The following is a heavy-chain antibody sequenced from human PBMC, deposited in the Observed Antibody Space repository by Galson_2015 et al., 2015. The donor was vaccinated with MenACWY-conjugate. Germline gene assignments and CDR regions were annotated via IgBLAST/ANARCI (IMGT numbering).Heavy chain of an antibody. CDR2: ISTRSST. D-gene: IGHD1-14*01. Sequence: SLRLSCAGSGFTFSDYYMSWVRQAPGKGLECVSYISTRSSTNYAGSVQGRFTISRDNAKNSVYLQMDSLRAEDTAVYYCARFPRTPGKYPDYWGQGTPVTVSS. V-gene: IGHV3-11*06. CDR3: ARFPRTPGKYPDY. J-gene: IGHJ4*02. CDR1: GFTFSDYY.